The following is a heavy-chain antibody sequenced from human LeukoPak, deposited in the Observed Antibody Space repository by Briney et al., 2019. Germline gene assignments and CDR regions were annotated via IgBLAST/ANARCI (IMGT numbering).Heavy chain of an antibody. CDR1: GFTFSSYS. CDR2: ISSSSSYI. Sequence: RGSLRLSCAASGFTFSSYSMNWVRQAPGKGLEWVSSISSSSSYIYYADSVKGRFTNSRDNAKNSLYLQMNSLRAEDTAVYYCAREHPRYSSGWYYWGQGTLVTVSS. D-gene: IGHD6-19*01. CDR3: AREHPRYSSGWYY. V-gene: IGHV3-21*01. J-gene: IGHJ4*02.